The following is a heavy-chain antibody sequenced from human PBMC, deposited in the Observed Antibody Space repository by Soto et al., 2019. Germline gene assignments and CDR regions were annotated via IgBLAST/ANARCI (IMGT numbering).Heavy chain of an antibody. CDR1: GGTFSSSG. CDR3: ARWPQPRYTADPYAVDV. Sequence: QVHLVQSGTEVKKPGSSVKVSCKASGGTFSSSGFSWVRQAPGQGLEWMGMIVPSLDTTNYAQQFQARVTSTEDEVTSTAYMELRSLRSEDTAVYYCARWPQPRYTADPYAVDVWGQGTRVIVSS. D-gene: IGHD3-16*02. CDR2: IVPSLDTT. J-gene: IGHJ6*02. V-gene: IGHV1-69*11.